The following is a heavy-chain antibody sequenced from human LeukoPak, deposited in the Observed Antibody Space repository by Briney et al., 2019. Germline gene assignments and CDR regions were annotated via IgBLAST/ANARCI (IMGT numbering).Heavy chain of an antibody. CDR1: GGSVSSGSYY. J-gene: IGHJ4*02. D-gene: IGHD1-1*01. V-gene: IGHV4-61*01. CDR2: IYYSGST. CDR3: ARESERGLERR. Sequence: SGTLSLTCTVSGGSVSSGSYYWSWIRQPPGKGLEWIGYIYYSGSTNYNPSLKSRVTISVDTSKNQFSLKLSSVTAADTAVYYCARESERGLERRWGQGTLVTVSS.